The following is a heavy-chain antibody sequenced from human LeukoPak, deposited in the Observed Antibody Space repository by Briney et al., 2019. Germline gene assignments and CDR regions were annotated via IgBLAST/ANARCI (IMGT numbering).Heavy chain of an antibody. CDR1: GLSVSTNY. V-gene: IGHV3-53*01. CDR3: ARARGNNYGFFDY. J-gene: IGHJ4*02. D-gene: IGHD3/OR15-3a*01. CDR2: IYSDGRT. Sequence: GGSLRLSCAASGLSVSTNYMSWVRQAPGKGLEWVSFIYSDGRTDYADSVKGRFTISIDNAKNTLYLQMNSLRAEDTAVYYCARARGNNYGFFDYWGQGILVTVSS.